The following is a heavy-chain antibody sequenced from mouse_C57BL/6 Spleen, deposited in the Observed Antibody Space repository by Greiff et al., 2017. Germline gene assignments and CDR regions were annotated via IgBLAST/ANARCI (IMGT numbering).Heavy chain of an antibody. D-gene: IGHD1-1*01. J-gene: IGHJ2*01. CDR3: ARAEGYYYGSSSFFDY. CDR1: GYTFTSYW. V-gene: IGHV1-61*01. CDR2: IYPSDSDT. Sequence: VQLQQPGAELVRPGSSVKLSCKASGYTFTSYWMDWVKQRPGQGLEWIGNIYPSDSDTHYNQTFKDKATLTVDKSSSTAYMQLSSLTAEDSAVFYCARAEGYYYGSSSFFDYWGQGTTLTVSS.